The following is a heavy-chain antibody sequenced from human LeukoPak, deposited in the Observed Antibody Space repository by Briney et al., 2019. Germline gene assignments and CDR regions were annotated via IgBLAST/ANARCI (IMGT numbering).Heavy chain of an antibody. J-gene: IGHJ6*02. D-gene: IGHD2-15*01. V-gene: IGHV3-23*01. CDR2: ISGSGGST. CDR3: AADCSGGSCYNDYHYYGMDV. Sequence: SGGSLRLSCAASGFTFSSYAMSWVRQAPGKGLEWVSAISGSGGSTYYADSVKGRFTISRDNSKNTLYLQMNSLRAEDTAVYYCAADCSGGSCYNDYHYYGMDVWGQGTTVTVSS. CDR1: GFTFSSYA.